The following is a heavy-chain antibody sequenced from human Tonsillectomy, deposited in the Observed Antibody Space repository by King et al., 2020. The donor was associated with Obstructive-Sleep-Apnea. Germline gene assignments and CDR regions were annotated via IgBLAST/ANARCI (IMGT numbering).Heavy chain of an antibody. V-gene: IGHV2-26*01. J-gene: IGHJ4*02. D-gene: IGHD3-22*01. CDR1: DFSLGIGRVG. CDR2: IFSNDEK. CDR3: ARLRYYYDSSGYYSYYFDY. Sequence: TLKESGPVLVKPTETLTLTCTVSDFSLGIGRVGVSWIRQPPGKALEWLAHIFSNDEKSYSTSLKGRRTISKDTSKSQVVLTMTNMDPVDTATYYCARLRYYYDSSGYYSYYFDYWGQGTLVTVSS.